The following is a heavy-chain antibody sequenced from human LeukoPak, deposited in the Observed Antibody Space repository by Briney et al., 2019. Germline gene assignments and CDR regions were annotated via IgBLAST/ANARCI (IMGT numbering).Heavy chain of an antibody. Sequence: PGGSLRLSCAASGFSVNNNYMNRVRQAPGKRLEWGSLMDNFGYKHYADSVEGRVTISRDSSRNTVYLQLNSLRAEDTAVYYCAGGSYYGSGSRPGYIEYWGQGTLVTVSS. V-gene: IGHV3-53*01. D-gene: IGHD3-10*01. CDR1: GFSVNNNY. CDR3: AGGSYYGSGSRPGYIEY. J-gene: IGHJ4*02. CDR2: MDNFGYK.